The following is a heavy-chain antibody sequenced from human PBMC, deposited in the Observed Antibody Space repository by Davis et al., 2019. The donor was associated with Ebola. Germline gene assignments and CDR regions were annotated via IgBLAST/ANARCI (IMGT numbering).Heavy chain of an antibody. CDR1: GFTFSNYG. Sequence: MPGGSLRLSCAASGFTFSNYGMHWVRQPPGKGLEWIGEIYHSGSTNYNPSLKSRVTISVDKSKNQFSLKLSSVTAADTAVYYCARDISVGVTIIRSYGMDVWGQGTTVTVSS. V-gene: IGHV4-4*02. CDR2: IYHSGST. D-gene: IGHD1-26*01. CDR3: ARDISVGVTIIRSYGMDV. J-gene: IGHJ6*02.